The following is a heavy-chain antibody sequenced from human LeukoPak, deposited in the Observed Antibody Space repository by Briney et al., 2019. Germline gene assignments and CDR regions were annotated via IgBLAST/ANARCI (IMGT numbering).Heavy chain of an antibody. D-gene: IGHD1-26*01. J-gene: IGHJ3*02. CDR3: AKVPYGSPLSDAFDI. CDR1: GFTFSTYG. V-gene: IGHV3-30*18. CDR2: ISYDGSNK. Sequence: PGGSLRLSCAASGFTFSTYGMHWVRQAPGKGLEWVAVISYDGSNKYYTDSVKGRFTISRDNSKNTLYLQMNSLRAEDTAVYYCAKVPYGSPLSDAFDIWGQGTMVTVSS.